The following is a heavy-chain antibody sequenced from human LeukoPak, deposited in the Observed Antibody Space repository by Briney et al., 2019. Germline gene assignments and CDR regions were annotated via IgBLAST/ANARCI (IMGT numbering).Heavy chain of an antibody. Sequence: GGSLRLSCAASGFTFSDYYMSWIRQAPGKGLEWVSYISSSSSYTNYADSVKGRFTISRDNAKNSLYLQMNSLRAEDTAVYYCARGGYSSGRYDYFDYWGQGTLVTVSS. CDR2: ISSSSSYT. D-gene: IGHD6-19*01. CDR3: ARGGYSSGRYDYFDY. V-gene: IGHV3-11*06. CDR1: GFTFSDYY. J-gene: IGHJ4*02.